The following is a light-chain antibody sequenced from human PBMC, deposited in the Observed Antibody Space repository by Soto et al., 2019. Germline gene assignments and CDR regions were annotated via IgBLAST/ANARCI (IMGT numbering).Light chain of an antibody. CDR3: SSYTSSTTLSVV. V-gene: IGLV2-14*01. J-gene: IGLJ2*01. Sequence: QSALTQPASVSGSPGQSITISCTGTSSDVGGYNYVSWYQQHPGKAPKLMIFGVTNRPSGVSNRFSGSKSGNTASLTISGLQAEDEADYYRSSYTSSTTLSVVFGGGTKLTVL. CDR1: SSDVGGYNY. CDR2: GVT.